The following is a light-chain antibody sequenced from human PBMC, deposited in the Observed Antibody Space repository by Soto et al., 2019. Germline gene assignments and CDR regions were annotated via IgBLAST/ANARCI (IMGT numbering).Light chain of an antibody. J-gene: IGLJ1*01. CDR3: CSYAGSFTYV. V-gene: IGLV2-11*01. Sequence: QSALTQPRSVSGSPGQSVTISCTGTSSDVGNYNYVSWYQQHPGKAPKLIIYDVNKRPSGVHDRFSGSKSGNTASLTISGLRADDEADYYCCSYAGSFTYVFGTGTQLTVL. CDR1: SSDVGNYNY. CDR2: DVN.